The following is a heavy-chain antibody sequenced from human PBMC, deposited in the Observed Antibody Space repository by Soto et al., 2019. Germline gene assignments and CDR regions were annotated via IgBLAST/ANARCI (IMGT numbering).Heavy chain of an antibody. V-gene: IGHV1-69*13. Sequence: EASVNVSCKASVGTSSSYAISWLRQAPGQGLELMVGIIPIFGTANYAQKFQGRVTITADESTSTAYMELSSLRSEDTAVYYCARAPSYYDILTGPLSPGRGSWFDPWGQGTLVTVSS. CDR1: VGTSSSYA. CDR3: ARAPSYYDILTGPLSPGRGSWFDP. D-gene: IGHD3-9*01. J-gene: IGHJ5*02. CDR2: IIPIFGTA.